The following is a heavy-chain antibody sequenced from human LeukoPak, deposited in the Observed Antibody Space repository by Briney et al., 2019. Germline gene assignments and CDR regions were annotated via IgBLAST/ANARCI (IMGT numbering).Heavy chain of an antibody. J-gene: IGHJ3*02. CDR2: ISGSGGST. Sequence: PGGSLRLSCAASGFTFSSYAMSWVRQAPGKGLEWVSTISGSGGSTYYADSVKGRFTISRDNSKNTLYLQMNSLRAEDTALYYCARWGTYSSSWLGAFDMWGQGTMVTVSS. CDR1: GFTFSSYA. V-gene: IGHV3-23*01. D-gene: IGHD6-13*01. CDR3: ARWGTYSSSWLGAFDM.